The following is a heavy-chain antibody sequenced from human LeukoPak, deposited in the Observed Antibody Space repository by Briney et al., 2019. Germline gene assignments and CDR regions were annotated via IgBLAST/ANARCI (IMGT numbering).Heavy chain of an antibody. V-gene: IGHV3-53*01. CDR2: IYSGGNT. Sequence: GGSVRLSCAASGFTVSSNYMSWVRQAPGKGLEWVSVIYSGGNTYYADSVKGRFTISRDNSKNTLYLQMNSLRAEDAAVYYCARDGSGTYYWDYWGQGTLVTVSS. CDR1: GFTVSSNY. J-gene: IGHJ4*02. D-gene: IGHD1-26*01. CDR3: ARDGSGTYYWDY.